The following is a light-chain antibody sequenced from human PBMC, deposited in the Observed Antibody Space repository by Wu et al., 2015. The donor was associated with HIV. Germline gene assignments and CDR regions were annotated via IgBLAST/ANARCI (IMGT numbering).Light chain of an antibody. CDR2: AAS. V-gene: IGKV1-9*01. CDR3: QQLNSYSIT. J-gene: IGKJ5*01. Sequence: IQLTQSPSSLSASVGDRVTITCRASQGINNSLAWYQQKPGKAPKLLIYAASTLQSGVPSRFSGSGSGTDFTLIISSLQPEDFATYYCQQLNSYSITFGQGTRLEI. CDR1: QGINNS.